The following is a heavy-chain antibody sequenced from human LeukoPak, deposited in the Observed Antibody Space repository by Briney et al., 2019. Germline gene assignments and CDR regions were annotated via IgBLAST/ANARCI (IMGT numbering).Heavy chain of an antibody. D-gene: IGHD3-9*01. CDR3: ARDPRYPYYYYYMDV. CDR2: INPSGGST. Sequence: GASVKVSCKASGYTFTSYYMHWVRQAPGQGLEWMGIINPSGGSTSYAQKFQGRVTMTRDMSTSTVYMELSSLRSEDTAVYYCARDPRYPYYYYYMDVWGKGTTVTVSS. J-gene: IGHJ6*03. CDR1: GYTFTSYY. V-gene: IGHV1-46*01.